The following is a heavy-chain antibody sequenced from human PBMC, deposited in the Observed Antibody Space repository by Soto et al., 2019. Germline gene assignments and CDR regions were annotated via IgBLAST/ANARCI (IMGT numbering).Heavy chain of an antibody. CDR2: MNPNSGNT. D-gene: IGHD3-9*01. CDR3: ARGPPKRRYFDWLFDYYFDY. Sequence: ASVKVSCKASGYTFTSYDINWVRQATGQGLEWMGWMNPNSGNTGYAQKFQGRVTMTRNTSISTAYMELSSLRSEDTAVYYCARGPPKRRYFDWLFDYYFDYWGQGTLVTVSS. J-gene: IGHJ4*02. V-gene: IGHV1-8*01. CDR1: GYTFTSYD.